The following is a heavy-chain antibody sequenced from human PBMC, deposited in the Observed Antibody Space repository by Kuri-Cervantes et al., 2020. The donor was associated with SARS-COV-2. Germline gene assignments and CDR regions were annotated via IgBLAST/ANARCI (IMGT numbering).Heavy chain of an antibody. V-gene: IGHV1-46*01. D-gene: IGHD1-26*01. CDR3: ARDGQSGASGY. CDR2: INPSGGST. J-gene: IGHJ4*02. Sequence: AAVKVSCKASGYTFTSYYMHWVRQAAGQGLEWMGIINPSGGSTSYAQKSQGRVTMTRDTSTGTVYMELSSLSSEDTAVYYCARDGQSGASGYWGQGTLVTVSS. CDR1: GYTFTSYY.